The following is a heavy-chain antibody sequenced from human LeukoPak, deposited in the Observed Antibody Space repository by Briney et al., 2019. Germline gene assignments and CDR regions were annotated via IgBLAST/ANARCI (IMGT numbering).Heavy chain of an antibody. CDR2: IKPDGSEK. Sequence: GGSLRLSCVVSGFTFGSSWMSWVCQAPGKGLEWVTNIKPDGSEKYYVDSAKGRFTISRDNSRNSLYLDINNLRTEDTAIYYCAKDRDSNWYPYFEYWGQGTLITVSS. V-gene: IGHV3-7*03. D-gene: IGHD4-11*01. CDR1: GFTFGSSW. CDR3: AKDRDSNWYPYFEY. J-gene: IGHJ4*02.